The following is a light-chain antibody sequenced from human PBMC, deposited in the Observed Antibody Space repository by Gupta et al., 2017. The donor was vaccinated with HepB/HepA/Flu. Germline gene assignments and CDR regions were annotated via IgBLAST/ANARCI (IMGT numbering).Light chain of an antibody. J-gene: IGKJ2*04. CDR2: KAS. CDR3: QQDNSSRSS. Sequence: DIQMTQSPSTLSASLGDRVTITCRASQSISSWLAWYQQKPGKAPKLLIYKASSLERGVPSRFSGSGSGTEFTLTISSLQPDDFATYYCQQDNSSRSSFGQGTKLEIK. CDR1: QSISSW. V-gene: IGKV1-5*03.